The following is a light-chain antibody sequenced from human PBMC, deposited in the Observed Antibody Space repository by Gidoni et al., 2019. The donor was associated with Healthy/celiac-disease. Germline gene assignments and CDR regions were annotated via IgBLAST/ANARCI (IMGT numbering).Light chain of an antibody. V-gene: IGKV1-5*03. Sequence: DIQLTQSPSTLSASVGDRVTITCRASQSISSWLTWYQQKPGKDPKLLIYKASSLESGVPSGFSGSGSGTEFTLTISSLQPDDFATYYCQQYNSYPWTFGQGTKVEIK. J-gene: IGKJ1*01. CDR2: KAS. CDR1: QSISSW. CDR3: QQYNSYPWT.